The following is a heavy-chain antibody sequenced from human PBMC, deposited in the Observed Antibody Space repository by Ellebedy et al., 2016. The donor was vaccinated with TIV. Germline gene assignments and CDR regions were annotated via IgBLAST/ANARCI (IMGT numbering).Heavy chain of an antibody. D-gene: IGHD4-11*01. CDR2: INHSGST. CDR3: AKWSNYEWFDP. J-gene: IGHJ5*02. Sequence: SETLSLXXAVYGGSFSGYYWSWIRQPPGKGLEWIGEINHSGSTNYNPSLKSRVTISVDTSKNQFSLKLTSVTAADTAVYYCAKWSNYEWFDPWGQGTLVTVSS. V-gene: IGHV4-34*01. CDR1: GGSFSGYY.